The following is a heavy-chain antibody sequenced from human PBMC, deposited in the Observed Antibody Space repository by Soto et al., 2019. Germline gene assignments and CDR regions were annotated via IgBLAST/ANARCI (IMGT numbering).Heavy chain of an antibody. V-gene: IGHV3-48*01. D-gene: IGHD6-13*01. Sequence: EVQLVESGGGLVQPGESLRLSCAASGFTFSSYSMNWVRQAPGKGLEWVSYISSSSSTIYYADSVKGRFTISRDNAKNSLYLQMNSLRAEDTAVYYCARDLLAAAAGTDAFNIWGQGTMVTVSS. CDR1: GFTFSSYS. J-gene: IGHJ3*02. CDR2: ISSSSSTI. CDR3: ARDLLAAAAGTDAFNI.